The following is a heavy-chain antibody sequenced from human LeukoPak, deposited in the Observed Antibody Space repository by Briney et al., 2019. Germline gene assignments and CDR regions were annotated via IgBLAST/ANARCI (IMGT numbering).Heavy chain of an antibody. CDR1: GGSISSSSYY. CDR2: IYYSGST. J-gene: IGHJ4*02. Sequence: SETLSLTCTVSGGSISSSSYYWGWIRQPPGKGLEWIGSIYYSGSTYYNPSLKSRVTISVDTSKNQFSLKLSSVTAADTAVYYCARVIGGRVVRGYVDYWGQGTLVTVSS. V-gene: IGHV4-39*07. D-gene: IGHD3-10*01. CDR3: ARVIGGRVVRGYVDY.